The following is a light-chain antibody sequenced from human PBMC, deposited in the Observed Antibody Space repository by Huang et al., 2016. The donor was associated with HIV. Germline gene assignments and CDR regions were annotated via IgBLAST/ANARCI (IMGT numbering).Light chain of an antibody. Sequence: DIVMTQSPDSLSVSPGERATIDCKSSPRLLYSLNNKNYLAWFQQKPGRPPKLLLYWASTRESGIPERFSGSGSGTDFTLTINNLQPEDVATYYCQQYYQNPQTFGQGT. V-gene: IGKV4-1*01. J-gene: IGKJ5*01. CDR3: QQYYQNPQT. CDR1: PRLLYSLNNKNY. CDR2: WAS.